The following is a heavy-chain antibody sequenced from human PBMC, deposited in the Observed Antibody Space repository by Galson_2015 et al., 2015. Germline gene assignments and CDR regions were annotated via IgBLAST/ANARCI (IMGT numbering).Heavy chain of an antibody. CDR2: IKSKTDGGTT. V-gene: IGHV3-15*01. CDR1: GFTFSNAW. D-gene: IGHD3-22*01. Sequence: SLRLSCAASGFTFSNAWMSWVRQAPGKGLEWVGRIKSKTDGGTTDYAAPVKGRFTISRDDSKNTLYLQMNSLKTEDTAVYYCTTEIFQVVITVWGQGTLVTVSS. CDR3: TTEIFQVVITV. J-gene: IGHJ4*02.